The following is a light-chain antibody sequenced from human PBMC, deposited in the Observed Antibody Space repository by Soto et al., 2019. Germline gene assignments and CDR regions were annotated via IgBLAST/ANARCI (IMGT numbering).Light chain of an antibody. V-gene: IGLV1-47*01. CDR1: SSNIGSNY. Sequence: QSVLTQPPSASGTPGQRVTISCCGSSSNIGSNYVYWYQQLPGTAPKLLIYRNNQRPSGVPDRFSGSKSGTSASLAISGLRSEDEADYYCAAWDDSLSGFYVFGTGTKLTVL. CDR2: RNN. CDR3: AAWDDSLSGFYV. J-gene: IGLJ1*01.